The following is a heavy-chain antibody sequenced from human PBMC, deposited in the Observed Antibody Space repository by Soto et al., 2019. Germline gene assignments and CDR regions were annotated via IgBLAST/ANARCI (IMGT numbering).Heavy chain of an antibody. J-gene: IGHJ5*02. CDR2: IKQDGSEK. CDR1: GFTFSSYW. CDR3: ARGVSGMYYDFWSGYYSNWFDP. Sequence: GGSLRLSCAASGFTFSSYWMSWVRQAPGKGLEWVANIKQDGSEKYYVDSVKGRFTISRDNAKNSLYLQMNSLRAEDTAVYYCARGVSGMYYDFWSGYYSNWFDPWGQGTLVTVSS. V-gene: IGHV3-7*01. D-gene: IGHD3-3*01.